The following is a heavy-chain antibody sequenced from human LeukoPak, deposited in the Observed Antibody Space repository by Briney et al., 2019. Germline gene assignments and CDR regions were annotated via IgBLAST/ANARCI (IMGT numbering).Heavy chain of an antibody. CDR2: IYHSGST. D-gene: IGHD2-2*01. J-gene: IGHJ4*02. Sequence: SETLSLTCAVSGGSISSSNWWSWVRQPPGKGLEWIGEIYHSGSTNCNPSLKSRVTISVDKSKNQFSLKLSSVTAADTAVYYCARVVVVVPAAKQIDYWGQGTLVTVSS. CDR1: GGSISSSNW. V-gene: IGHV4-4*02. CDR3: ARVVVVVPAAKQIDY.